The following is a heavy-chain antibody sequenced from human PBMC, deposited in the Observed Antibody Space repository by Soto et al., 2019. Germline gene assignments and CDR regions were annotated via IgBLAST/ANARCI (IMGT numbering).Heavy chain of an antibody. CDR3: ARGFTWIQLRGMDV. V-gene: IGHV4-34*01. J-gene: IGHJ6*02. CDR2: INHSGST. D-gene: IGHD5-18*01. CDR1: GGSFSGYY. Sequence: SSETLSLTCAVYGGSFSGYYWSWIRQPPGKGLEWIGEINHSGSTNYNPSLKSRVTISVDTSKNQFSLKLSSVTAADTAVYYCARGFTWIQLRGMDVWGQGTTVTVS.